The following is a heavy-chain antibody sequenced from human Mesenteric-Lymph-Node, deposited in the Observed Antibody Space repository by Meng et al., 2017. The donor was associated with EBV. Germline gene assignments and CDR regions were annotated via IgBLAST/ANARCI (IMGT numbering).Heavy chain of an antibody. D-gene: IGHD6-13*01. CDR3: ARSISTWYGKWIDQ. CDR1: GVRLSSGSYY. V-gene: IGHV4-39*07. CDR2: IYYNGNT. J-gene: IGHJ4*02. Sequence: LPLQESGPVVVKPAEPLSLTCTISGVRLSSGSYYWAWIRQTPGKGLEWIGSIYYNGNTFYNTSLKSRVTISIDTSRDQFSLRLSSVTVADTATYYCARSISTWYGKWIDQWGQGILVTVSS.